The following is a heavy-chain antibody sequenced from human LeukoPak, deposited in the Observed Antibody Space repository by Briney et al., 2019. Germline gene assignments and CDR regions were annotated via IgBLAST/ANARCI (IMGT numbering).Heavy chain of an antibody. CDR2: IYYSGST. D-gene: IGHD3-10*01. V-gene: IGHV4-39*01. J-gene: IGHJ4*02. Sequence: SETLSLTCTVSGGSISSSSYYWGWIRQPPGKGLEWIGSIYYSGSTYYNPSLKSRVTISVDTSKNQFSLKLSSVTAADTAVYYCARVGEYGSGSQGVLDYWGQGTLVTVSS. CDR3: ARVGEYGSGSQGVLDY. CDR1: GGSISSSSYY.